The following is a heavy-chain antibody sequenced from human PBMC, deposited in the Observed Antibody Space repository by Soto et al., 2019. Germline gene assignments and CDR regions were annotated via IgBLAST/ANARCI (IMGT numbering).Heavy chain of an antibody. CDR3: ARRLANTVTTYSWFDP. J-gene: IGHJ5*02. V-gene: IGHV4-34*01. D-gene: IGHD4-17*01. CDR2: IDHSGST. CDR1: GGSFSGYY. Sequence: SETLSLTCAVYGGSFSGYYWSWIRQPPGRGLEWIGDIDHSGSTNYNPSLKSRVTISVDTSKNQFSLKLTSVTAADTAVYSCARRLANTVTTYSWFDPWGQGTLVTVSS.